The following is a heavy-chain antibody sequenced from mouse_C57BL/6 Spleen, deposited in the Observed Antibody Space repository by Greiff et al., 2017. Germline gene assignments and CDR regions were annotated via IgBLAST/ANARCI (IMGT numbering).Heavy chain of an antibody. Sequence: EVKLMESGGGLVQPGGSMKLSCVASGFTFSNYWMNWVRQSPEKGLEWVAQIRLKSDNYATHYAESVKGRFTISRDDSKSSFYLQMNNLRAEDTGIYYCTSMVTTLFDYWGQGTTLTVSS. V-gene: IGHV6-3*01. D-gene: IGHD2-2*01. CDR2: IRLKSDNYAT. CDR1: GFTFSNYW. J-gene: IGHJ2*01. CDR3: TSMVTTLFDY.